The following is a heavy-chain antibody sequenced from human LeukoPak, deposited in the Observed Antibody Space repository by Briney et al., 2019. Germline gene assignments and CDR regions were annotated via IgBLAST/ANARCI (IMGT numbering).Heavy chain of an antibody. CDR3: AKCAGYSSSWPIDY. V-gene: IGHV3-23*01. D-gene: IGHD6-13*01. Sequence: PGGSLRLSCAASGFIFSSYAMSWVRQALGKGLEWVSAISGGGGSTSYADSVKGRFTISRDNSKNTLYLQMNSLRAEDTAVYYCAKCAGYSSSWPIDYWGQGTLVTVSS. CDR2: ISGGGGST. CDR1: GFIFSSYA. J-gene: IGHJ4*02.